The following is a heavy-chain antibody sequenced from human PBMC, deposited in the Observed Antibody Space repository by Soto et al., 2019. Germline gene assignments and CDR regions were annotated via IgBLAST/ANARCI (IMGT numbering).Heavy chain of an antibody. V-gene: IGHV1-3*01. CDR1: GYSFSSHS. Sequence: GASVKVSCKASGYSFSSHSIHSVCQAPGQRLEWMGWINAGNGDTNYSQKFQGRGAITTDTSGSSAYLELSTLRSEDTAVYYCARDGARIAVFGVVYYFDYWGQGTVVTVSS. CDR3: ARDGARIAVFGVVYYFDY. D-gene: IGHD3-3*01. CDR2: INAGNGDT. J-gene: IGHJ4*02.